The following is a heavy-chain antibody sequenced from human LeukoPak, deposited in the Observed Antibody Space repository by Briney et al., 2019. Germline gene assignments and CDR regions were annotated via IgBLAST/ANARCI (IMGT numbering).Heavy chain of an antibody. D-gene: IGHD3-16*02. CDR1: GGSISSDY. CDR2: IYTSGST. V-gene: IGHV4-4*07. J-gene: IGHJ3*02. Sequence: PSETLSLTCTVSGGSISSDYWSWIRQPAGKGLEWIGRIYTSGSTNYNPSLKSRVTMSVDTSKNQFSLKLSSVTAADTAVYYCARDYPVYDYVWGSYRVDAFDIWRQGTMVTVSS. CDR3: ARDYPVYDYVWGSYRVDAFDI.